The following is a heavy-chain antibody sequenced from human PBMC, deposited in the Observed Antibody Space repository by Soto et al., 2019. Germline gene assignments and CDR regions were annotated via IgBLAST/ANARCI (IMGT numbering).Heavy chain of an antibody. Sequence: EVQLVESGGGLVKPGGSLRLSCAASGFTFSSYSMNWVRQAPGKGLEWVSSISSSSSYIYYADSVKGRFTISRDNAKNSLYLQMNSLRAEDTAVYYCASTLYSSSWYDGMDVWGQGTTVTVSS. CDR3: ASTLYSSSWYDGMDV. CDR1: GFTFSSYS. V-gene: IGHV3-21*01. CDR2: ISSSSSYI. J-gene: IGHJ6*02. D-gene: IGHD6-13*01.